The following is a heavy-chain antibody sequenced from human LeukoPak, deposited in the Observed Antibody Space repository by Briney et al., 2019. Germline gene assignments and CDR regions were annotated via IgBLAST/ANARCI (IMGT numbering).Heavy chain of an antibody. CDR3: ARDRPWRADY. Sequence: PSETLSLTCTVSGGSMSSYYASWIRQPPGKGLEWVGYIYYTENTRYNRSLKGRVPISVGTSKDQFSLALDSVTGADTAGFFFARDRPWRADYWGQGALVTVSS. J-gene: IGHJ4*02. V-gene: IGHV4-59*01. CDR1: GGSMSSYY. CDR2: IYYTENT. D-gene: IGHD6-6*01.